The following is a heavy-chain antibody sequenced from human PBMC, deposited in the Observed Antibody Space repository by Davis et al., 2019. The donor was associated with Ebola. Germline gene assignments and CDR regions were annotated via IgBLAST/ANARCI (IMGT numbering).Heavy chain of an antibody. CDR3: ADSPCSSTSICPRVFGMAV. Sequence: SVKISCKASGGSFSSYAISWVRQAPGHGLEWMGGIIPLFDTANYAQNFQGRVTITADESTSTAYMGLSSLRSEDTAVYYCADSPCSSTSICPRVFGMAVWGQGTTVTVSS. CDR1: GGSFSSYA. CDR2: IIPLFDTA. J-gene: IGHJ6*02. D-gene: IGHD2-2*01. V-gene: IGHV1-69*13.